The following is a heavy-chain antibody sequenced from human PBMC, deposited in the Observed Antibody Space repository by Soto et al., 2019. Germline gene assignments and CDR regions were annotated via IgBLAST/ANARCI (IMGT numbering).Heavy chain of an antibody. V-gene: IGHV3-30*03. D-gene: IGHD6-19*01. Sequence: PGGSLRLSCAASGISISSSYMSWVRQAPGKGLEWVAVISYDGTNKYYAHSVKGRFTISRDNSENTLYLQMNSLRAEDTAVFYCARGHSSGWSDYYGMDVWGQGTTVTVSS. CDR3: ARGHSSGWSDYYGMDV. CDR2: ISYDGTNK. J-gene: IGHJ6*02. CDR1: GISISSSY.